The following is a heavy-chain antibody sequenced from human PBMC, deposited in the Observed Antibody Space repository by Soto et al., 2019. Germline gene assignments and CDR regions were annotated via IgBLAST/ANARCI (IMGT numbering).Heavy chain of an antibody. D-gene: IGHD3-16*01. J-gene: IGHJ6*02. CDR3: ARGLRGISFYGMDV. CDR2: IWYDGSNK. CDR1: GFTFSLYG. V-gene: IGHV3-33*01. Sequence: QVQLVESGGGVVQPGRSLRLSCAASGFTFSLYGMHWVRQAPGKGLEWVAVIWYDGSNKFYVDSVKGRFTISRDNSKNTLYLQMNSLRDEDTAVYYCARGLRGISFYGMDVWGQGTTVIVSS.